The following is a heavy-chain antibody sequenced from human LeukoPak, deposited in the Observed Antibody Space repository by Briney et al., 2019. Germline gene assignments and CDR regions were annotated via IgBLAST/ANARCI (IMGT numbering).Heavy chain of an antibody. CDR1: GFTFSSYG. Sequence: GGSLGLSCAASGFTFSSYGMHWVRQAPGKGLEWVAVIWYDGSNKYYADSVKGRFTISRDNSKNTLYLQMNSLRAEDTAVYYCARGSDVVVLDYWGQGTLVTVSS. J-gene: IGHJ4*02. V-gene: IGHV3-33*01. D-gene: IGHD2-15*01. CDR2: IWYDGSNK. CDR3: ARGSDVVVLDY.